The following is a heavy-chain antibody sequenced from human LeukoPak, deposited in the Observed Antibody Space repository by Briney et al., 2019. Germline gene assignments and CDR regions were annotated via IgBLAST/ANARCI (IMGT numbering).Heavy chain of an antibody. CDR3: ARTRRTTPYNWFDP. CDR2: ISAYNGNT. J-gene: IGHJ5*02. V-gene: IGHV1-18*01. D-gene: IGHD1-14*01. Sequence: VASVKVSCKASGYTFTSYGISWVRQAPGQGLEWMGWISAYNGNTNYAQKLQGRVTMTTDTSTSTAYMELRSLRSDDTAVYYCARTRRTTPYNWFDPWGRGTLVTVSS. CDR1: GYTFTSYG.